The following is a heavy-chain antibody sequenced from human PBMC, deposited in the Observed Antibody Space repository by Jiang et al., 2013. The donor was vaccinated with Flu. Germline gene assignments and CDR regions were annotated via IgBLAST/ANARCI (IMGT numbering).Heavy chain of an antibody. CDR2: INHSGST. Sequence: LLKPSETLSLTCAVYGGSFSGYYWSWIRQPPGKGLEWIGEINHSGSTNYNPSLKSRVTISVDTSKNQFSLKLSSVTAADTAVYYCARRGLEWELGYDDYWGQGTLVTVSS. CDR3: ARRGLEWELGYDDY. D-gene: IGHD1-26*01. J-gene: IGHJ4*02. CDR1: GGSFSGYY. V-gene: IGHV4-34*01.